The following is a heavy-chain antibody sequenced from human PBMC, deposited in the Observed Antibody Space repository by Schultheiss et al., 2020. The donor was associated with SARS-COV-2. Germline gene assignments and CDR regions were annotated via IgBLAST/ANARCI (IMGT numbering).Heavy chain of an antibody. CDR2: IHHGGST. CDR1: GYSISSGHF. J-gene: IGHJ6*03. Sequence: SETLSLTCAVSGYSISSGHFWGWMRQPPGKGLEWIGTIHHGGSTYYNPSLKSRVTISVDTSKNQFSLKLSSVTASDTAVYYCARHVYCSGGSCYAAYYYYIDVWGKGTTVTVSS. CDR3: ARHVYCSGGSCYAAYYYYIDV. V-gene: IGHV4-38-2*01. D-gene: IGHD2-15*01.